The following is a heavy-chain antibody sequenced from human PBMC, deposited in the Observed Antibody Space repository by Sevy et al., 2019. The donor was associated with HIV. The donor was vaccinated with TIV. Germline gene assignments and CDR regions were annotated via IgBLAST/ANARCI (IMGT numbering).Heavy chain of an antibody. CDR1: GGTSSSYA. J-gene: IGHJ6*02. CDR2: IIPIFGTV. CDR3: ARAPLDRITLVQGVVSHYYYSMDV. D-gene: IGHD3-10*01. Sequence: ASVKVSCKASGGTSSSYAISWVRQAPGQGLDWMGGIIPIFGTVNYAQNFQGRVTITADESTSTAYMELSSLGSEDTAVYYCARAPLDRITLVQGVVSHYYYSMDVWGQGTTVTVSS. V-gene: IGHV1-69*13.